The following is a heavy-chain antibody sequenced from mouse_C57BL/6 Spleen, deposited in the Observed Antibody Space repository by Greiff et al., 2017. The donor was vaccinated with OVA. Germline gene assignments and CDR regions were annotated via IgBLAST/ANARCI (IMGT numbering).Heavy chain of an antibody. V-gene: IGHV5-9*01. CDR1: GFTFSSYT. CDR3: ARHYYGSSWYFDV. J-gene: IGHJ1*03. Sequence: EVKVEESGGGLVKPGGSLKLSCAASGFTFSSYTMSWVRQTPEKRLEWVATISGGGGNTYYPDSVKGRFTISRDNAKNTLYLQMSSLRSEDTALYYCARHYYGSSWYFDVWGTGTTVTVSS. CDR2: ISGGGGNT. D-gene: IGHD1-1*01.